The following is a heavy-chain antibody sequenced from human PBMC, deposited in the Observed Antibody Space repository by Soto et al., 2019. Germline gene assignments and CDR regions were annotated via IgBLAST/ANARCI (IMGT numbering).Heavy chain of an antibody. Sequence: GRSLRLSCAASGFPFMNNYINWVRQAPGKGLEWVSVIYSGGSTFYADSVRGRFTISRDNSKNTLYLQMNTLRAEDTAVYYCARGLATPPAYWGQGALVTVSS. D-gene: IGHD1-1*01. CDR1: GFPFMNNY. CDR2: IYSGGST. J-gene: IGHJ4*02. CDR3: ARGLATPPAY. V-gene: IGHV3-66*01.